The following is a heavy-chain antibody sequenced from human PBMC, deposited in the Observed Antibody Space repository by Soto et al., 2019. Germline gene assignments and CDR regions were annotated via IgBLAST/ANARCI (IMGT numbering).Heavy chain of an antibody. Sequence: GGSLRLSCAGSGFRFDGYAIHWVRQAPGKGLEWVAVISSDGNIKDYANSLMGRFTISRDNSKYTLYLQMDSLTTDDAAVYYCVRPGSDPWNGRSFFDYWGQGTRVTVSS. D-gene: IGHD1-1*01. CDR3: VRPGSDPWNGRSFFDY. V-gene: IGHV3-30*04. CDR2: ISSDGNIK. J-gene: IGHJ4*02. CDR1: GFRFDGYA.